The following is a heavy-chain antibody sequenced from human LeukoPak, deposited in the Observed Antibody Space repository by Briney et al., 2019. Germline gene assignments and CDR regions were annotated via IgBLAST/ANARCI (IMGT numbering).Heavy chain of an antibody. V-gene: IGHV3-30*07. J-gene: IGHJ3*02. CDR3: ARDKGTLWHSQNDPFDM. D-gene: IGHD2-15*01. Sequence: GGSLRLSCAASGFTFSRYIMHWVRQAPGKGLEWVAVTSYGGSKAYYRDSLKGRFTISRDNSQNTLFLQMNTLRGEDTAVYYCARDKGTLWHSQNDPFDMWGRGTMVTVSS. CDR1: GFTFSRYI. CDR2: TSYGGSKA.